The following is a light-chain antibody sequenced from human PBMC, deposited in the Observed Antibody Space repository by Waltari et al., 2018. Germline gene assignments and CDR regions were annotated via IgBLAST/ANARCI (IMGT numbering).Light chain of an antibody. Sequence: DIVMTQSPDSLAVSLGERATINCKSRQSVLYSSNNKNYLAWYQPKPGQPPKLRIYWASTRESGVPDRFSGSGSGTDFTLTISSLQAEDVAVYYCQQYYSTPWTFGQGTKVEIK. CDR3: QQYYSTPWT. CDR2: WAS. CDR1: QSVLYSSNNKNY. V-gene: IGKV4-1*01. J-gene: IGKJ1*01.